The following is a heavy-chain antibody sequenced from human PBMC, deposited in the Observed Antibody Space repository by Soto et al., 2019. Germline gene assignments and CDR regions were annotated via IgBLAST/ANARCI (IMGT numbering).Heavy chain of an antibody. D-gene: IGHD5-18*01. V-gene: IGHV1-69*13. Sequence: ASVKVSCKASGGTFSSYAISWVRQAPGQGLEWMGGIIPIFGTANYAQKFQGRVTITADESTSTAYMELSSLRSEDTAVYYCARDNRLYWPNTAMAGGRYNWFDPWGQGTLVTVSS. CDR1: GGTFSSYA. CDR3: ARDNRLYWPNTAMAGGRYNWFDP. CDR2: IIPIFGTA. J-gene: IGHJ5*02.